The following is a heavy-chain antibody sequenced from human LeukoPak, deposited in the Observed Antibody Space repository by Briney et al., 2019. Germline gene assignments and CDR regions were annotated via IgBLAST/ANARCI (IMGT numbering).Heavy chain of an antibody. D-gene: IGHD1-26*01. CDR1: GFTFSIYS. V-gene: IGHV3-21*01. CDR2: ISSSSSYI. CDR3: ARGGSGNLYY. Sequence: GGSLRLSCAASGFTFSIYSMNWVRQAPGKGLEWVSSISSSSSYIYYADSLKGRFTISRDNAKNSLYLQMNSLRAEDTAVYYCARGGSGNLYYWGQGTLVTVSS. J-gene: IGHJ4*02.